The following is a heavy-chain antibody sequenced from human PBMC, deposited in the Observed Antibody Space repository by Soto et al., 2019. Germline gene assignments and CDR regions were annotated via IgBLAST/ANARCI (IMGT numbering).Heavy chain of an antibody. D-gene: IGHD4-17*01. J-gene: IGHJ4*02. CDR3: ARVSSVTTSDY. V-gene: IGHV4-31*03. CDR2: IYYSGST. Sequence: SETLSLTCTVSGGSISSGGYYWSWIRQHPGKGLEWIGYIYYSGSTYYNPSLKSRVTISVDTSKNQFSLKLSSVTAADTAVYYCARVSSVTTSDYWGQGTLVTVSS. CDR1: GGSISSGGYY.